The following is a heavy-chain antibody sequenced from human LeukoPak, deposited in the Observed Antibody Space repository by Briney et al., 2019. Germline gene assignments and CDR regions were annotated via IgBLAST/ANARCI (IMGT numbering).Heavy chain of an antibody. CDR3: ARSRNKIVATPGPFDY. CDR2: INHSGST. J-gene: IGHJ4*02. D-gene: IGHD5-12*01. V-gene: IGHV4-34*01. Sequence: SETLSLTCAVYGGSFSGYYWSWIRQPPGKGLEWIGEINHSGSTNYNPSLKSRVTISVDTSKNQFSLKLSSVTAADTAVYYCARSRNKIVATPGPFDYWGQGTLVTVSS. CDR1: GGSFSGYY.